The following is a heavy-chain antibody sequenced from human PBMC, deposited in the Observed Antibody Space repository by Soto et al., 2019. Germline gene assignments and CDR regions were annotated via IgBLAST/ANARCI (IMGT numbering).Heavy chain of an antibody. J-gene: IGHJ4*02. Sequence: EVQLVESGGGLVQPGGSLRLSCAASGFTFSNYWMSWVRQAPGKGLEWVANIKEDGSEKYYLDSVKGRFTISRDNAKNSLYLAMNSLRAEESVVYYCVRAGSLGGYWGQGPLVTVSS. D-gene: IGHD3-16*01. CDR3: VRAGSLGGY. CDR1: GFTFSNYW. V-gene: IGHV3-7*03. CDR2: IKEDGSEK.